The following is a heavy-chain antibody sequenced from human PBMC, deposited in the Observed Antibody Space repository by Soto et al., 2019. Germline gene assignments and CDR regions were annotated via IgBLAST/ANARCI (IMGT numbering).Heavy chain of an antibody. D-gene: IGHD2-21*02. Sequence: GASVKVSCKASGYTFTGYYMHWVRQRPGEGLVWVSRITSDGKSKAYAESVKGRFAISRDNAKNTLYLQMNGLTAEDTAVYYCARESGDWPLNWFDPWGLGTLVTSPQ. CDR3: ARESGDWPLNWFDP. CDR1: GYTFTGYY. V-gene: IGHV3-74*01. J-gene: IGHJ5*02. CDR2: ITSDGKSK.